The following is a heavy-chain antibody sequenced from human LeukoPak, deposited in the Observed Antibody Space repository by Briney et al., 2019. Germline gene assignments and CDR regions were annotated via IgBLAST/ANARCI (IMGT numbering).Heavy chain of an antibody. D-gene: IGHD1-1*01. V-gene: IGHV3-74*01. CDR1: GFTFSSFW. CDR2: INTDGSST. Sequence: GGSLRLSCAASGFTFSSFWMHWVRQAPGKGLVWVSFINTDGSSTTYADSVKDRFTVSRDNAKNTLYLQMSGLRAEDTAVYYCAREWKKTGAFDYWGQGTLVTVSS. CDR3: AREWKKTGAFDY. J-gene: IGHJ4*02.